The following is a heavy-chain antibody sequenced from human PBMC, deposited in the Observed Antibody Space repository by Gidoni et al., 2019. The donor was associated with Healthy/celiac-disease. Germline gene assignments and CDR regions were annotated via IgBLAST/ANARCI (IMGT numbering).Heavy chain of an antibody. CDR2: IYYSGST. J-gene: IGHJ4*02. Sequence: QVQLQESGPGLVKPSQTMSLTCTVSCASISSGGYYWSWIRQHPGKGLEWIGYIYYSGSTYYNPSLKSRVTISVDTSKNQFSLKLSSVTAADTAVYYCARGGYGDTPFWYWGQGTLVTVSS. CDR1: CASISSGGYY. D-gene: IGHD4-17*01. V-gene: IGHV4-31*03. CDR3: ARGGYGDTPFWY.